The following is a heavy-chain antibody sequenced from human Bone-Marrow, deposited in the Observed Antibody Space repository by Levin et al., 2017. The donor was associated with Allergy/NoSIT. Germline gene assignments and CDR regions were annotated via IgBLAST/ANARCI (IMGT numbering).Heavy chain of an antibody. CDR2: VYYTGDT. V-gene: IGHV4-59*01. CDR1: GGSTRSYY. J-gene: IGHJ5*02. D-gene: IGHD2-21*02. Sequence: SSQTLSLTCSVSGGSTRSYYWSWIRPPPGRGLEYIGYVYYTGDTNYNPSLKSRVTLSLDTSKNQFSLSLRSVTAADTAVYYCARVVSGDYVAWFDPWGQGTLVTVSS. CDR3: ARVVSGDYVAWFDP.